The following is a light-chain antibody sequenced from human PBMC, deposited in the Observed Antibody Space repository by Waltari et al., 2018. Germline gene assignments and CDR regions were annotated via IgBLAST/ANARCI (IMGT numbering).Light chain of an antibody. V-gene: IGLV2-14*03. CDR3: NSYTTSSTVV. Sequence: QSALTQPASVSGSPGQSITISCTGTSIDIGTYNYVSWYQQHPGKAPKLVIFEVSNRPSGVSDRFSGSKSGDTASLTISGLQAEDEADYYCNSYTTSSTVVFGGGTTLTVL. CDR1: SIDIGTYNY. J-gene: IGLJ2*01. CDR2: EVS.